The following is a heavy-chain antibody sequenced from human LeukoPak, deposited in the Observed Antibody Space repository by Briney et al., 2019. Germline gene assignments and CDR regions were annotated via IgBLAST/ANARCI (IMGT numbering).Heavy chain of an antibody. J-gene: IGHJ4*02. CDR2: LSRTGDYT. V-gene: IGHV3-23*01. CDR1: GFSFSGCG. CDR3: AKLPAPGGDYVTFDS. D-gene: IGHD3-16*01. Sequence: PGGSLRLSCAASGFSFSGCGMGWVRQAPGKGLEWVSTLSRTGDYTYYADSVKGRFSISRDNSKNTLYLQMASLRVEDTAIYYCAKLPAPGGDYVTFDSCGQGSLVTVSS.